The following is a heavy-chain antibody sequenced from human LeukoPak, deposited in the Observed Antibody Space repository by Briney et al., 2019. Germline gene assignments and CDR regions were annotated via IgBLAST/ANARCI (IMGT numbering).Heavy chain of an antibody. CDR2: ISGSGGST. Sequence: GGSQRLTCAASGFTFSSYAMSWVRQAPGKGLEWVSAISGSGGSTYYADSVKGRFTISRDNSKNTLDLQMNSLRAEDTAVYYCAKDLNTCVFDYWGQGTLVTVSS. D-gene: IGHD3-16*01. J-gene: IGHJ4*02. CDR1: GFTFSSYA. CDR3: AKDLNTCVFDY. V-gene: IGHV3-23*01.